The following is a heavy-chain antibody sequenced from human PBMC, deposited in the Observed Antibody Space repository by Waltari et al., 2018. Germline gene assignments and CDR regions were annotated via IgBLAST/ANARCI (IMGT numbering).Heavy chain of an antibody. J-gene: IGHJ4*02. CDR1: YW. Sequence: YWMSWVRQVPGKGLEWVANIRQETDEKYYLASVKGRFTISRDNTKNSVYLQMNNLRVEDTAIYYCARPNGYYIDNWGQGVLVTVSS. CDR2: IRQETDEK. V-gene: IGHV3-7*01. CDR3: ARPNGYYIDN. D-gene: IGHD5-12*01.